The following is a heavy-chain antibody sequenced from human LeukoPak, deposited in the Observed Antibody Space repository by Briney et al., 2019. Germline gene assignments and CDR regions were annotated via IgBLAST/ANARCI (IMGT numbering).Heavy chain of an antibody. J-gene: IGHJ5*02. CDR3: ARETYSSGWFRSQLDP. CDR2: IIPIFGTA. V-gene: IGHV1-69*13. D-gene: IGHD6-19*01. Sequence: GASVKVSCKASGGTFSSYAISWVRQAPGQGLEWMGGIIPIFGTANYAQKFQGRVTITADESTSTAYMELSSLRSEDTAVYYCARETYSSGWFRSQLDPWGQGTLVTVSS. CDR1: GGTFSSYA.